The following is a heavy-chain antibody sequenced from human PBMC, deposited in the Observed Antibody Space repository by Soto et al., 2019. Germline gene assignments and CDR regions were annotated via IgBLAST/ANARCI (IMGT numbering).Heavy chain of an antibody. CDR2: MNPNSGNT. D-gene: IGHD6-13*01. V-gene: IGHV1-8*01. Sequence: GASVKVSCKASGYTFTSYDINWVRQATGQGLEWMGWMNPNSGNTGYAQKFQGRVTMTRNTSISTAYMELSSLRSEDTAVYYCARQGIAAAGKGLDYWGQGTLVTVSS. J-gene: IGHJ4*02. CDR1: GYTFTSYD. CDR3: ARQGIAAAGKGLDY.